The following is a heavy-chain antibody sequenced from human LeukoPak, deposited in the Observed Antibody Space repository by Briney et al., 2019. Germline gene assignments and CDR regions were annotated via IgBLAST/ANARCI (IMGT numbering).Heavy chain of an antibody. CDR3: ARGLGYCSSTSCYALHFDY. CDR2: INDSGST. Sequence: SETLSLTCAVYGGSFSGYYWSWIRQPPGKGLEWIGEINDSGSTNYNPSLKSRVTISVDTSKNQFSLKLSSVTAADTAVYYCARGLGYCSSTSCYALHFDYWGQGTLVTVSS. CDR1: GGSFSGYY. D-gene: IGHD2-2*01. V-gene: IGHV4-34*01. J-gene: IGHJ4*02.